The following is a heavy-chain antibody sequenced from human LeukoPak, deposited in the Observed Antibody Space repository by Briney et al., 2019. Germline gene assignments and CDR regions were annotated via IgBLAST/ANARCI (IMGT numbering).Heavy chain of an antibody. V-gene: IGHV4-39*01. CDR3: ARPVRVVQYWYFDL. J-gene: IGHJ2*01. D-gene: IGHD2-15*01. Sequence: SETLSLTCTVSSGSISSSSYYWGWIRQPPGKGLEWIGSIYYWSTYYNPSLKSRVTISVDTSKNQFSLKLSSVTAADTAVYYCARPVRVVQYWYFDLWGRGTLVTVSS. CDR1: SGSISSSSYY. CDR2: IYYWST.